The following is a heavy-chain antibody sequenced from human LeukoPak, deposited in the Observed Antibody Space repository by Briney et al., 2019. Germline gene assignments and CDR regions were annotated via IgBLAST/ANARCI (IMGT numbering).Heavy chain of an antibody. CDR3: ARRDSSNWGFDP. CDR1: GGSISSSSYY. D-gene: IGHD6-13*01. CDR2: IYYSGST. Sequence: SETLSLTCTVSGGSISSSSYYWGWIRRPPGKGLEWIGSIYYSGSTYYNPSLKSRVTISVDTSKNQFSLKLNSVTAADTAVYYCARRDSSNWGFDPWGQGTLVTVSS. V-gene: IGHV4-39*01. J-gene: IGHJ5*02.